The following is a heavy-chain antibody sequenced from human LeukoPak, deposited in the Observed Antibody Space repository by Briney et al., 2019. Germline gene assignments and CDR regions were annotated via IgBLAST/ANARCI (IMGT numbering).Heavy chain of an antibody. J-gene: IGHJ6*02. D-gene: IGHD2-21*02. Sequence: PSETLSLTCTVSGGSISSYYWSWIRQPPGKGLEWIGYIYYSGSTNYNPSLKSRVTISVDTSKNQFSLKLSSVTAADTAVYYCARLPLDLRGGDKYYYYYGMDVWGQGTTVTVSS. CDR3: ARLPLDLRGGDKYYYYYGMDV. CDR2: IYYSGST. CDR1: GGSISSYY. V-gene: IGHV4-59*08.